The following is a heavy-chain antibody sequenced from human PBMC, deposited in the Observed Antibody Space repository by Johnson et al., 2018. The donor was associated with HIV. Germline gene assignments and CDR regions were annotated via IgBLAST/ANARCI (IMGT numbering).Heavy chain of an antibody. D-gene: IGHD4-17*01. Sequence: QVQLVESGGGVVRPGGSLRLSCAASGFTFDDYGMSWVRQAPGKGLEWVAVISYDGSNKYYADSVKGRFTISRDNSKNTLYLQMSSLRVEDTAVYYCARSPETGDRLWRAFDIWGQGTMVTVSS. CDR2: ISYDGSNK. CDR3: ARSPETGDRLWRAFDI. J-gene: IGHJ3*02. CDR1: GFTFDDYG. V-gene: IGHV3-30*03.